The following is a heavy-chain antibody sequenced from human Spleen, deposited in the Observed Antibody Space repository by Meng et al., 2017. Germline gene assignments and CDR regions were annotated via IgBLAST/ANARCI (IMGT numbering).Heavy chain of an antibody. V-gene: IGHV4-61*03. J-gene: IGHJ4*02. CDR1: GGSVSSGSYY. D-gene: IGHD4-17*01. CDR2: IFYSGST. Sequence: SETLSLTSTVSGGSVSSGSYYRSWIRQPPGKGLEWIGSIFYSGSTNDNPSLKSRVTIPVDTSKNHFSLKLSSVTAADTAVYCCARFRGDSGTFDCWGQGTLVTVSS. CDR3: ARFRGDSGTFDC.